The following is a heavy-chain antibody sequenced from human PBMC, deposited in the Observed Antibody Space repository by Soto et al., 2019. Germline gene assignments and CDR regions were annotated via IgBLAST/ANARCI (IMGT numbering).Heavy chain of an antibody. J-gene: IGHJ4*02. D-gene: IGHD2-8*01. CDR1: GFTFSGYS. V-gene: IGHV3-48*01. CDR2: ISSTSSAM. CDR3: ARVWYGEWV. Sequence: EVQLVESGGDLVQPGGSLRLSCAASGFTFSGYSMNWVRQAPGKGLEWVSYISSTSSAMYYADSVKGRFTISRDNAKNSLYLQMNSLRAEVTAVYYCARVWYGEWVWGQGTLVTVSS.